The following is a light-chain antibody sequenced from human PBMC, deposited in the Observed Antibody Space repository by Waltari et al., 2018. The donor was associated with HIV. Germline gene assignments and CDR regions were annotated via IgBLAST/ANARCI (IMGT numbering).Light chain of an antibody. CDR1: QNIGDR. CDR2: GAS. V-gene: IGKV3D-15*01. J-gene: IGKJ1*01. Sequence: EILMTQSPATLSVSPGERATLSYRAGQNIGDRLAWYQQKPGQAPRLLIYGASSRNPGIPARFIGRGSGTEFTLIISRLQSEDVAVYYCQQYLDWPPWTFGQGTKVEI. CDR3: QQYLDWPPWT.